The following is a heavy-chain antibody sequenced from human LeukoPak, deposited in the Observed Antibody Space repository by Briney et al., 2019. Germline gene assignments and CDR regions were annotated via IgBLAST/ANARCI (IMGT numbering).Heavy chain of an antibody. CDR2: INPSGGST. CDR3: ATVRMGATPFDY. J-gene: IGHJ4*02. D-gene: IGHD1-26*01. Sequence: GASVKVSCKASGYTFTSYYMHWVRQAPGQGLEWMGIINPSGGSTSYAQKFQGRVTMTSDTSISTAYMELSRLRSDDTAVYYCATVRMGATPFDYWGQGTLVTVSS. V-gene: IGHV1-46*01. CDR1: GYTFTSYY.